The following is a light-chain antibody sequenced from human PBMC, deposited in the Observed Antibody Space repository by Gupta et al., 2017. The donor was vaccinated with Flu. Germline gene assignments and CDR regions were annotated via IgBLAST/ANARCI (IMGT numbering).Light chain of an antibody. J-gene: IGKJ4*01. V-gene: IGKV3-11*01. Sequence: LSPGERATLSCRASQSVSSYLAWYQQKPGQAPRLLIYDASNRATGIPARFSGSGSGTDFTLTISSLEPEDFAVYYCQQRSNWLTFGGGTKVEIK. CDR2: DAS. CDR3: QQRSNWLT. CDR1: QSVSSY.